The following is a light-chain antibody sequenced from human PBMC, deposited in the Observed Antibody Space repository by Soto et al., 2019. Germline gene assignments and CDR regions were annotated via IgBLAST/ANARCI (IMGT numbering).Light chain of an antibody. Sequence: DIQLTQSPSFLSASVGDRVTITCRASQGISSYLAWYQQKPGKAPKLLIYAASTLQSGVPSRFSGSGSGTEFTLTISSLQPEDFATYYCQQLNSTGYTFSQGTKLEIK. CDR1: QGISSY. CDR3: QQLNSTGYT. V-gene: IGKV1-9*01. J-gene: IGKJ2*01. CDR2: AAS.